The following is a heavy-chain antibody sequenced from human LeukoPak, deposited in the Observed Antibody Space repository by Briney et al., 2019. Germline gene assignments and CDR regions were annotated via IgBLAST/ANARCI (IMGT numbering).Heavy chain of an antibody. V-gene: IGHV1-69*13. D-gene: IGHD5-18*01. Sequence: SVKVSCKASGGSFSSSAISWVRLAPGQGLEWMGRTIPKYGTANYAQRFQGRVTISADESTNTAYMEIHSLRSGDTAVYFCARGDTALVALDYWGQGTLISVSS. CDR2: TIPKYGTA. J-gene: IGHJ4*02. CDR3: ARGDTALVALDY. CDR1: GGSFSSSA.